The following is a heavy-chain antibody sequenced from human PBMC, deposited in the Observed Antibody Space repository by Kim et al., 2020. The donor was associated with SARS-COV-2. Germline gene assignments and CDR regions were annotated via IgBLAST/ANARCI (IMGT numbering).Heavy chain of an antibody. CDR2: ISTYNGDT. Sequence: ASVKVSCKASDYVFNNYGITWVRQAPGQGLEWMGWISTYNGDTDYAQQFRGRVTMTMDRSTTTVYMDLTSLRPDDTAVYYCARNYYDTSGFPCYYFDYWG. D-gene: IGHD3-22*01. CDR3: ARNYYDTSGFPCYYFDY. J-gene: IGHJ4*01. CDR1: DYVFNNYG. V-gene: IGHV1-18*04.